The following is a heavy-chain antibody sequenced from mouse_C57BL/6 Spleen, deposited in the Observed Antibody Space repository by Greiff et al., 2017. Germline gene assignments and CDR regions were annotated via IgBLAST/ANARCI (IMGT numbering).Heavy chain of an antibody. J-gene: IGHJ4*01. V-gene: IGHV1-4*01. CDR3: ARTLYYDYDEGGMDY. Sequence: QVQLKQSGAELARPGASVKMSCKASGYTFTSYTMHWVKQRPGQGLEWIGYINPSSGYTEYNQKFKDKATLTADKSSSTAYMQLSSLTSEDSAVYYCARTLYYDYDEGGMDYWGQGTSVTVSS. CDR2: INPSSGYT. D-gene: IGHD2-4*01. CDR1: GYTFTSYT.